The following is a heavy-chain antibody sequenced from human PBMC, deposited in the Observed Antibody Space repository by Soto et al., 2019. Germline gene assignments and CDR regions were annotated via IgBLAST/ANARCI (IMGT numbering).Heavy chain of an antibody. CDR3: ARGNHRWLQWWYFDL. D-gene: IGHD5-12*01. CDR2: IIPIFGTA. J-gene: IGHJ2*01. Sequence: QVQLVQSGAEVKKPGSSVTVSCKASGGTFSSYTISWVRPAPGQGLEWMGGIIPIFGTANYSQKFKGRVTITANEAMSTAYMELSSLRSEDTAVYYCARGNHRWLQWWYFDLWGRGTLVTVSS. CDR1: GGTFSSYT. V-gene: IGHV1-69*12.